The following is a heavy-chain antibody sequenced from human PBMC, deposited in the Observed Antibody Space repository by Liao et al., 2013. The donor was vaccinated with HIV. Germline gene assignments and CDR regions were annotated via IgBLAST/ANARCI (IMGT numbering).Heavy chain of an antibody. J-gene: IGHJ4*02. CDR3: ARGHPQGYFDY. V-gene: IGHV4-34*01. CDR1: GGSFSGYY. CDR2: INHSGST. Sequence: QVQLQQWGAGLLKPSETLSLTCAVYGGSFSGYYWSWIRQPPGKGLEWIGEINHSGSTNYNPSLKSRVTISVDTSKNQFSLKLSSVTAADTAVYYCARGHPQGYFDYWGQGTLVTVS.